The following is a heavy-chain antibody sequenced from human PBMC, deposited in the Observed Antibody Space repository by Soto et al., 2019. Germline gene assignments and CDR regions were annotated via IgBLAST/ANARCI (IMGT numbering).Heavy chain of an antibody. D-gene: IGHD1-20*01. V-gene: IGHV1-2*02. CDR3: ATVNRYNWKPFDY. Sequence: ASVKVSCKASGYTFTGYYMHWVRQAPGQGLEWMGWINPNSGGTNYAQKFQGRVTMTEDTSTDTAYMELSSLRSEDTAVYYCATVNRYNWKPFDYWGQGTLVTVSS. CDR1: GYTFTGYY. CDR2: INPNSGGT. J-gene: IGHJ4*02.